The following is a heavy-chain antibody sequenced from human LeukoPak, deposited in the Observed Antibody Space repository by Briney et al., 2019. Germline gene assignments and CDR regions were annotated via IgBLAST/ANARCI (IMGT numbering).Heavy chain of an antibody. CDR3: ARVEYNGGYSHLY. CDR1: GYTFISYD. D-gene: IGHD5-12*01. J-gene: IGHJ4*02. Sequence: ASVKVSCKASGYTFISYDINWARQASGQGLEWMGWMNPNSGNTGYGQKFQGRVTMTRSTSMTTAYMELSSLRSEDTAIYYCARVEYNGGYSHLYWGQGTLLTVSS. V-gene: IGHV1-8*01. CDR2: MNPNSGNT.